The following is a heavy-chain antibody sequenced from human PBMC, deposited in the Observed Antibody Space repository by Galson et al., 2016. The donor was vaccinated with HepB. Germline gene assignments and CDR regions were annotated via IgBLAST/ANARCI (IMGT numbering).Heavy chain of an antibody. J-gene: IGHJ6*01. CDR1: GTTLSELS. CDR3: ATGRDNWSDGLFDYWGQGTLVTVSSGMDV. V-gene: IGHV1-24*01. Sequence: SVKVSCKVSGTTLSELSMHWVRQAPGKGLEWMGGFDPELAKTVYAQKFQGRVTMTDDTSTDTAYMELSSLTSEDTAVYYCATGRDNWSDGLFDYWGQGTLVTVSSGMDVWGQGTTVTVSS. D-gene: IGHD1-20*01. CDR2: FDPELAKT.